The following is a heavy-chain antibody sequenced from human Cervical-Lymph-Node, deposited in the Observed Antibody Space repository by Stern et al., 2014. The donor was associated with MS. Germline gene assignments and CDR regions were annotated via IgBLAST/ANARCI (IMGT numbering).Heavy chain of an antibody. J-gene: IGHJ4*02. V-gene: IGHV1-2*06. Sequence: DQLVESGAEVKKPGASVKVSCKASGYTFTGYYLHWVRQAPGQGPEWIGRINPNPGDTNYAQKFQGRVTMTRDTSISTAYMELSRLRSDDTAVYYCARIGGVGALDYWGQGTLVTVSS. CDR1: GYTFTGYY. D-gene: IGHD1-26*01. CDR3: ARIGGVGALDY. CDR2: INPNPGDT.